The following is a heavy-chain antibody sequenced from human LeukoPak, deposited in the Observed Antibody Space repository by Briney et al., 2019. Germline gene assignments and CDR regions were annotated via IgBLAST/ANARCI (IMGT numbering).Heavy chain of an antibody. CDR1: GGSISGYY. V-gene: IGHV4-4*07. CDR3: ARETPQYSNNWYFDY. CDR2: IYTSGTT. J-gene: IGHJ4*02. D-gene: IGHD6-13*01. Sequence: PSETLSLTCTVSGGSISGYYWTWIRQPAGKGLEWIGRIYTSGTTNYNPSLKSRVTMSVDTSKSQFSLSLSSVTAADTAVYYCARETPQYSNNWYFDYWGQGTLVTVSS.